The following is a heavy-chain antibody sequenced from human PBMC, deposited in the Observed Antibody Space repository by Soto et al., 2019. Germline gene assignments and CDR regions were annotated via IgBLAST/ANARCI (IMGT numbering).Heavy chain of an antibody. CDR3: VRRVSGTYDY. Sequence: EVQLAEFGGGMVQPGGSLRLSCVASGFTFSSYDMHWVRQAPGKGLEYVSCISSNGGTTYYGNSVKGRFTISRDNSKNTLYLQMGSLRAEDMAVYYCVRRVSGTYDYWGQGTLVTVSS. D-gene: IGHD3-10*01. V-gene: IGHV3-64*01. CDR2: ISSNGGTT. CDR1: GFTFSSYD. J-gene: IGHJ4*02.